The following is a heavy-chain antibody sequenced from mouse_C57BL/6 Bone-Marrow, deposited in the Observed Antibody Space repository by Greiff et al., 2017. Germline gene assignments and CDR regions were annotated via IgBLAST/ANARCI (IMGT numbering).Heavy chain of an antibody. CDR3: ARSRYPAWFAY. Sequence: EVQLQQSGAELVRPGALVKLSCKASGFNIKDYYMHWVKQRPEQGLEWIGWIDPENGNTIDDPKFQGKASITADTSSTTAYLQLSSLTSEDTAVYYCARSRYPAWFAYWGQGTLVTVSA. CDR2: IDPENGNT. CDR1: GFNIKDYY. V-gene: IGHV14-1*02. J-gene: IGHJ3*01. D-gene: IGHD2-14*01.